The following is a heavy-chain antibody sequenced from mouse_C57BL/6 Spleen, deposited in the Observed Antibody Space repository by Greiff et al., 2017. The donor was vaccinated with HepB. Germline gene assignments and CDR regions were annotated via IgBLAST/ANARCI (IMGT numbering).Heavy chain of an antibody. J-gene: IGHJ1*03. V-gene: IGHV1-53*01. D-gene: IGHD1-1*01. CDR1: GYTFTSYW. CDR3: ASVITTVVAPYWYFDV. Sequence: QVQLQQPGPELVKPGASVKLSCKASGYTFTSYWMHWVKQRPGRGLEWIGNINPSNGGTNYNEKFKSKATLTGDKSSSTAYMQLSSLTSEDSAVYDFASVITTVVAPYWYFDVWGTGTTVTVSS. CDR2: INPSNGGT.